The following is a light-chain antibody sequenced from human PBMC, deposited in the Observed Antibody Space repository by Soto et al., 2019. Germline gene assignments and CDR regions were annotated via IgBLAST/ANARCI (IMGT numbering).Light chain of an antibody. J-gene: IGLJ1*01. CDR2: DVS. Sequence: QSVLTQPASVSGSPGQSIAISCTGTSSDIGAYNYVSWYQQYPGKAPKLIIYDVSNRPSGVSDRFSGSKSGSTASLTISGLQAEDEAEYYCSSYTTTRIYVFGAGTKLTVL. CDR1: SSDIGAYNY. CDR3: SSYTTTRIYV. V-gene: IGLV2-14*03.